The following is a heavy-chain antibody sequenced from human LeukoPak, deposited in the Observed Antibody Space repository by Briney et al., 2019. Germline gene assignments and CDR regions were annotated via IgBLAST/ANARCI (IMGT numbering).Heavy chain of an antibody. J-gene: IGHJ6*03. D-gene: IGHD6-6*01. Sequence: SETLSLTCTVSGGSISSYYWSWIRQPPGKGLEWIGYIYYSGSTNYNPSLKSRVTISVDTSKNQFSLKLSSVTAADTAVYYCARVRSIAARPDYYYYMDVWGKGTRLTVSS. CDR2: IYYSGST. CDR3: ARVRSIAARPDYYYYMDV. CDR1: GGSISSYY. V-gene: IGHV4-59*01.